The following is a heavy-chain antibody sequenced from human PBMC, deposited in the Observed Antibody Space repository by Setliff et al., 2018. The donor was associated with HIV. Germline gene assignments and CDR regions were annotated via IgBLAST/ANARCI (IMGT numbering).Heavy chain of an antibody. D-gene: IGHD4-17*01. Sequence: PGGSLRLSCAASGFTFSSYAMSWVRQAPGKGLEWVSAISGSGGSTYYADSVKGRFTISRDNAKNSLYLQMNSLRAEDTAVYYCARAWSDYGDYDLESFDYWGQGTLVTVSS. V-gene: IGHV3-23*01. CDR1: GFTFSSYA. J-gene: IGHJ4*02. CDR2: ISGSGGST. CDR3: ARAWSDYGDYDLESFDY.